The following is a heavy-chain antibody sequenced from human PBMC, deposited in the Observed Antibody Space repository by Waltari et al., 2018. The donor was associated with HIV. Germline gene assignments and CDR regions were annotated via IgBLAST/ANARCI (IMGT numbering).Heavy chain of an antibody. CDR1: GYTFTSYG. D-gene: IGHD3-10*01. CDR2: ISPYKGNT. J-gene: IGHJ6*02. CDR3: ARARGMVRGVIGYYGMDV. V-gene: IGHV1-18*01. Sequence: QVQLVQSGAEVKKPGASVKVSCKASGYTFTSYGITWVRHAPGQGLEWMGWISPYKGNTNDAQKVQGRVSMTTETPTSTAYMELRSLGSDDTAVYYCARARGMVRGVIGYYGMDVWGQGSTVTVSS.